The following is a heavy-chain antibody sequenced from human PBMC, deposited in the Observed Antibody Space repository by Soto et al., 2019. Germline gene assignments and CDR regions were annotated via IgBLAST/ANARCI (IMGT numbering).Heavy chain of an antibody. CDR2: VSPDSGNA. CDR1: GYTFTDYD. J-gene: IGHJ4*02. CDR3: EVTTGY. D-gene: IGHD3-9*01. Sequence: QVQVVQSKAEVKKPGASVKVSCKTSGYTFTDYDINWVRQAPGQGLEWMGWVSPDSGNAGYAQQFQGRVSMTSDTSTSTVYMELTSLRSEDKAVYFCEVTTGYWGQGTMVTVSS. V-gene: IGHV1-8*01.